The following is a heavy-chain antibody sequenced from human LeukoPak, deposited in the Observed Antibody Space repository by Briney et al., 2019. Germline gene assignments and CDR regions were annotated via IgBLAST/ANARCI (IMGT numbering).Heavy chain of an antibody. CDR1: GFTFSSYE. CDR2: ISSSGSTI. Sequence: GGSLRLSCAASGFTFSSYEMNWVRQPPGKGLEWVSYISSSGSTIYYADSVKGRFTISRDNAKNSLYLQMNSLRAEDTAVYYCARELWMRYDYARPPANRGQGTLVTVSS. CDR3: ARELWMRYDYARPPAN. J-gene: IGHJ4*02. D-gene: IGHD3-16*01. V-gene: IGHV3-48*03.